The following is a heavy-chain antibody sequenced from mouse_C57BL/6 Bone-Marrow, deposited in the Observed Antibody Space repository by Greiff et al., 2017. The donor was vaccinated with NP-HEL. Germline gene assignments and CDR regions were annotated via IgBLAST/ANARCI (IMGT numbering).Heavy chain of an antibody. CDR1: GYTFTEYP. Sequence: VQLQQSGAELVKPGASVKLSCKASGYTFTEYPIHWVKQRSGQGLEWIGWFYPGSGSIKYNEKFKDKATLTADKSSSTVYMELSRLTSEDSAVYFCARHEGDYYGSSLYAMDYWGQGTSVTVSS. J-gene: IGHJ4*01. V-gene: IGHV1-62-2*01. CDR3: ARHEGDYYGSSLYAMDY. CDR2: FYPGSGSI. D-gene: IGHD1-1*01.